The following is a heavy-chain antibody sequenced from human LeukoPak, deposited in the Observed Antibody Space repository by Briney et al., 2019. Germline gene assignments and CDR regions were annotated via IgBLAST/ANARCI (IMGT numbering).Heavy chain of an antibody. J-gene: IGHJ4*02. D-gene: IGHD1-26*01. CDR3: ARVGKYSGSYPDY. V-gene: IGHV7-4-1*02. Sequence: ASVKVSCKASGYTFTRYAMNWVRQAPGQGLEWLGWINTNTGNPTYAQGFTGRFVFSLDTSVSAAYLQISSLKAEDTAVYYCARVGKYSGSYPDYWGQGTLVTVSS. CDR1: GYTFTRYA. CDR2: INTNTGNP.